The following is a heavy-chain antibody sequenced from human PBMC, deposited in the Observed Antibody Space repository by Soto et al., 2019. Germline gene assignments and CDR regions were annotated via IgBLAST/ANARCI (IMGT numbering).Heavy chain of an antibody. J-gene: IGHJ4*02. CDR3: AHRLTHFDY. CDR2: IYWDDDK. Sequence: QITLKESGPPLVKPTQTLTLTCTFSGFSLSTSGVGVCWIRQPPGKALEWLALIYWDDDKRYSPSLKSRLTITKDTSKIQVVLTMTNMDPVDTATYYCAHRLTHFDYWGQGTLVTVSS. V-gene: IGHV2-5*02. CDR1: GFSLSTSGVG.